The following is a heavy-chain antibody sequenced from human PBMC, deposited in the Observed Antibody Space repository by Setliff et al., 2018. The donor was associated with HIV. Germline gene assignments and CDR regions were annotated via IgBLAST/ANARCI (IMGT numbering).Heavy chain of an antibody. CDR2: INHSGRT. D-gene: IGHD3-22*01. J-gene: IGHJ4*03. Sequence: PSETLSLTCAVYGGSFSGYCWSWIRQPPGKGLEWIGEINHSGRTKYNPSLKSRATTSVDTSKNQFSLRLSSATAADTAVYYCARQAIFGYYDSSGYLDYWGQGTTVTVSS. CDR3: ARQAIFGYYDSSGYLDY. CDR1: GGSFSGYC. V-gene: IGHV4-34*01.